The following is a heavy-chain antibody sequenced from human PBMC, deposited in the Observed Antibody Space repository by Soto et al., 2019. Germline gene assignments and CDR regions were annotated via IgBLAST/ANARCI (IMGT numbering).Heavy chain of an antibody. CDR2: INSDGSST. Sequence: EVQLVESGGGLVQPGGSLRLSCAASGFTFSSYWMHWVRQAPGKGLVWVSRINSDGSSTSYADSVKGRFTISRDNAKNTLYLQMNSLRAEDTAVYYCARDSGLRSSGWGNWFDPWGQGTLVTVSS. CDR3: ARDSGLRSSGWGNWFDP. J-gene: IGHJ5*02. V-gene: IGHV3-74*01. D-gene: IGHD6-19*01. CDR1: GFTFSSYW.